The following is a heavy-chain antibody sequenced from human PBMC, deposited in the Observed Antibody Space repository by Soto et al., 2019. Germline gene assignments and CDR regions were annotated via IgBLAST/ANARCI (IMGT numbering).Heavy chain of an antibody. D-gene: IGHD4-17*01. CDR3: ARRSSTPRFFDY. CDR1: GFTIRSYA. Sequence: EVHLLDSGGGLVQPGGSLRLSCAASGFTIRSYAMSCVRQAPGKGLEWVSGISGRDDSTYHADSVKGRFTISRDNSKNTLYLEMNSLRAEDTALYYCARRSSTPRFFDYWGQGTLVTVSS. J-gene: IGHJ4*02. CDR2: ISGRDDST. V-gene: IGHV3-23*01.